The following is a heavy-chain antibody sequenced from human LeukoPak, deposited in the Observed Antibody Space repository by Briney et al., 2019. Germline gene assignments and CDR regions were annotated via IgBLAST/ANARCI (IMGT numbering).Heavy chain of an antibody. J-gene: IGHJ6*02. V-gene: IGHV4-34*01. CDR3: ARGLGGTPYDFWSGYPRYYYYGMDV. CDR2: INHSGST. Sequence: SETLSLTCTVSGGSISSYYWSWIRQPPGKGLEWIGEINHSGSTNYNPSLKSRVTISVDTSKNQFSLKLSSVTAADTAVYYCARGLGGTPYDFWSGYPRYYYYGMDVWGQGTTVTVSS. D-gene: IGHD3-3*01. CDR1: GGSISSYY.